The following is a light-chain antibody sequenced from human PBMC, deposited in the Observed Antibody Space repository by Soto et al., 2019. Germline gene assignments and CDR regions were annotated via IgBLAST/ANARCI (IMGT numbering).Light chain of an antibody. CDR2: GAS. Sequence: IVLTQSQATLSLSPGERGTFSCQASQSVGASLAWYQHKPGKAPRLLISGASSRASGIPARFSASGSGTDATLTISRLETEDFAAYYRQHRRKMPLTFGHGTKVDI. CDR3: QHRRKMPLT. CDR1: QSVGAS. V-gene: IGKV3-11*01. J-gene: IGKJ1*01.